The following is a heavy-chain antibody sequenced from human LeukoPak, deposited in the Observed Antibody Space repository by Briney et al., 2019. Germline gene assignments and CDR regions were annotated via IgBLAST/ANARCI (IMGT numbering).Heavy chain of an antibody. D-gene: IGHD6-13*01. J-gene: IGHJ4*02. CDR1: GGSFSGYY. V-gene: IGHV4-34*01. CDR2: INHSGST. Sequence: SETLSLTCAVYGGSFSGYYWSWIRQLPGKGLEWIGEINHSGSTNYNPSLKSRVTISVDTSKNQFSLKLSSVTAADTAVYYCARESIAAADFDYWGQGTLVTVSS. CDR3: ARESIAAADFDY.